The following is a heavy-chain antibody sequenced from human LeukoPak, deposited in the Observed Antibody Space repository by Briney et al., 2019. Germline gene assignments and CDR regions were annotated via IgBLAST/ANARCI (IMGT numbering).Heavy chain of an antibody. CDR1: GFTVSSYA. CDR2: ISDSGGST. V-gene: IGHV3-23*01. J-gene: IGHJ4*02. D-gene: IGHD3-10*01. CDR3: AREGFGGSFYY. Sequence: PGGSLRLSCAASGFTVSSYAMSWVRQAPGKGLEWVSAISDSGGSTFYPDSVKGRFTISGDNSKNTLYLQMNSLRAEDTALYYCAREGFGGSFYYWGQGTLVTVSS.